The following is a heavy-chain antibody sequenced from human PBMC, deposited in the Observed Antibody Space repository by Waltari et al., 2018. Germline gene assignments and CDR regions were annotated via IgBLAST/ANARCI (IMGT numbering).Heavy chain of an antibody. CDR2: VDPEDGET. V-gene: IGHV1-69-2*01. CDR1: GYTFTAYY. Sequence: EVQLVQSGAEVKKPGAPVKISCKASGYTFTAYYMHWLQQALGKGLEWMGRVDPEDGETIYAEKFQGRVTITADTSTDTAYMELSSLRSEDTAVYYCATSTLYCSGGSCSRDYWGQGTLVTVSS. J-gene: IGHJ4*02. CDR3: ATSTLYCSGGSCSRDY. D-gene: IGHD2-15*01.